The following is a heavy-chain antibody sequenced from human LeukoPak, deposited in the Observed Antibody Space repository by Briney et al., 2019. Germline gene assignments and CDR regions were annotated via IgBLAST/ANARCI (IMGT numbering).Heavy chain of an antibody. Sequence: PSETLSLTCTVSGGSISSGSYYWSWIRQPAGKGLEWIGRIYTSGSTNYNPSLKSRVTISVDTSKNQFSLKLSSVTAADTAVYYCASESSGIAAAGTFDYWGRGTLVTVSS. CDR2: IYTSGST. CDR3: ASESSGIAAAGTFDY. D-gene: IGHD6-13*01. V-gene: IGHV4-61*02. CDR1: GGSISSGSYY. J-gene: IGHJ4*02.